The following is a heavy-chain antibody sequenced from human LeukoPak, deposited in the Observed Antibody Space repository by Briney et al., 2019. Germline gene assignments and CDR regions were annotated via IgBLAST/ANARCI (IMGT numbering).Heavy chain of an antibody. J-gene: IGHJ3*02. CDR1: GGSISSYY. Sequence: SETLSLTCTVSGGSISSYYWSWIRQPPGKGLEWIGYIYYSGSTNYNPSLKSRVTISVDTSKNQFSLKLSSVTAADTAVYYCARVGENYDYVWGSYQAFDIWGQGTMVTVSP. CDR2: IYYSGST. D-gene: IGHD3-16*02. V-gene: IGHV4-59*01. CDR3: ARVGENYDYVWGSYQAFDI.